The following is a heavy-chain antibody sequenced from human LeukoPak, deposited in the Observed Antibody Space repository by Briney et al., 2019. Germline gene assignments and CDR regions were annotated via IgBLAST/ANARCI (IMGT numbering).Heavy chain of an antibody. V-gene: IGHV3-21*01. J-gene: IGHJ4*02. D-gene: IGHD3-16*01. CDR1: GFTFSSYG. CDR2: ISSSSSYI. Sequence: GGSLRLSCAASGFTFSSYGMNWVRQAPGKGLEWVSSISSSSSYIYYTDSLKGRFTISRDNAKNSLYLQMNSLRAEDTAVYYCARDLEGGFDYWGQGTLVTVSS. CDR3: ARDLEGGFDY.